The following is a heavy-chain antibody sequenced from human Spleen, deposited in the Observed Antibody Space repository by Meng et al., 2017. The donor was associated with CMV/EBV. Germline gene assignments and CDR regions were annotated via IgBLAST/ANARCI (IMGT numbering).Heavy chain of an antibody. D-gene: IGHD6-19*01. V-gene: IGHV3-23*01. CDR2: ISGSGGST. J-gene: IGHJ4*02. CDR3: ATYSSGLNFDY. Sequence: GGSLRLSCAASGFIFGDYAMHWVRQAPGKGLEWVSAISGSGGSTYYADSVKGRFTISRDNSKNTLYLQMNSLRAEDTAVYYCATYSSGLNFDYWGQGTLVTVSS. CDR1: GFIFGDYA.